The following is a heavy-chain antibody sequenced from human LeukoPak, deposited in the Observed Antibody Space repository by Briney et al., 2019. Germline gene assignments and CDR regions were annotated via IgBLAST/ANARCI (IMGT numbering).Heavy chain of an antibody. CDR2: IRSGSSYM. CDR1: GFTFSSYS. Sequence: GRSLRLSCAASGFTFSSYSMNWVRQAPGKGLEWVSSIRSGSSYMYYADSVKGRFTISKDNAKNSLYLQMNSLRAEDTAVYYCARGRAGYYFDYWGQGTLVTVSS. V-gene: IGHV3-21*01. D-gene: IGHD1-14*01. J-gene: IGHJ4*02. CDR3: ARGRAGYYFDY.